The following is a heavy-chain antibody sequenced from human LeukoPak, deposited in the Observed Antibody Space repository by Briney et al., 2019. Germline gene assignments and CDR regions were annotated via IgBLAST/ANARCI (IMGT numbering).Heavy chain of an antibody. V-gene: IGHV1-46*01. CDR3: ATRGPYCSGGSCYGISPDY. J-gene: IGHJ4*02. CDR2: INPSGGST. D-gene: IGHD2-15*01. CDR1: GYTFTSYY. Sequence: GASVKVSCKASGYTFTSYYMHWVRQAPGQGLEGMGIINPSGGSTSYAQKFQGRVTMTRDMSTSTVYMELSSLRSEDTAVYYCATRGPYCSGGSCYGISPDYWGQGTLVTVSS.